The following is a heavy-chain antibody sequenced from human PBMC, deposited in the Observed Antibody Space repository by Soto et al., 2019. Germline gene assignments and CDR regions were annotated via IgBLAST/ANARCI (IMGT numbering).Heavy chain of an antibody. V-gene: IGHV3-33*01. Sequence: GGSLRLSCAASGFTFSSYGMHWVRQAPGKGLEWVAVIWYDGSNKYYADSVKGRFTISRDNSKNTLYLQMNSLRVEDTAVYYCARDSKGTGMDVWGQGTTVTVSS. J-gene: IGHJ6*02. CDR2: IWYDGSNK. CDR1: GFTFSSYG. D-gene: IGHD1-1*01. CDR3: ARDSKGTGMDV.